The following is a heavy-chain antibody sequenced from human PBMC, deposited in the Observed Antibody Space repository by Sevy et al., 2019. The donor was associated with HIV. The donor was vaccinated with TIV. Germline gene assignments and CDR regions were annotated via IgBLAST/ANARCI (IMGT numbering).Heavy chain of an antibody. V-gene: IGHV4-34*01. CDR2: VNHSGST. Sequence: SEILSLTCAVSGGSFSGYSWDWIRQPPGKGLEWIGEVNHSGSTNYNASIKSRVTISVDTSKNQFSLKLNFVTAADTAVYYCARGGDGVVPSPIIGLGPWTKYWYFDLWGRGTLVTVSS. D-gene: IGHD2-2*02. J-gene: IGHJ2*01. CDR3: ARGGDGVVPSPIIGLGPWTKYWYFDL. CDR1: GGSFSGYS.